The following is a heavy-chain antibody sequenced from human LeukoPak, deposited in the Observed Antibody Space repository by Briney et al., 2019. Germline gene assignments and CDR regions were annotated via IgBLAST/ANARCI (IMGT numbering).Heavy chain of an antibody. J-gene: IGHJ6*02. D-gene: IGHD3-22*01. V-gene: IGHV1-18*01. CDR3: ARVRTPNSNTYYYDSSGYYYSGYYYYYGMDV. Sequence: GASVKVSCKASGYTFTSYGISWVRQAPGQGLGWMGLISAYHGNTNYAQKLQGRVTMTTDTSTSTAYMELRSLRSDDTAVYYCARVRTPNSNTYYYDSSGYYYSGYYYYYGMDVWGQGTTVTVSS. CDR1: GYTFTSYG. CDR2: ISAYHGNT.